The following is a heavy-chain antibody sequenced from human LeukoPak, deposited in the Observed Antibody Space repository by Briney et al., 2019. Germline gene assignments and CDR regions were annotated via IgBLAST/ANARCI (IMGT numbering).Heavy chain of an antibody. J-gene: IGHJ5*02. V-gene: IGHV4-4*09. CDR1: GGSISSYY. CDR2: IYTSGST. D-gene: IGHD3-3*01. Sequence: PSETLSLTCTVSGGSISSYYWSWIRQPPGKGLEWIGYIYTSGSTNYNPSLKSRVTISVDTSKNQFSLKLSSVTAADTAVYYCARAVRNLRFLEWFRRSNWFDPWGQGTLVTVSS. CDR3: ARAVRNLRFLEWFRRSNWFDP.